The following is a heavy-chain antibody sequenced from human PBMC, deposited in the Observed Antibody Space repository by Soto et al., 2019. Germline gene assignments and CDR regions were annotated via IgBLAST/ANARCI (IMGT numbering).Heavy chain of an antibody. CDR1: GGSISSSSYY. Sequence: SETLSLTCTVSGGSISSSSYYWGWIRQPPGKGLEWIGSIYYSGSTYYNPSLKSRVTISVDTSKNQFSLKLSSVTAADTAVYYCARRVLDYTPIYWGQGTLVTVSS. D-gene: IGHD3-16*01. J-gene: IGHJ4*02. V-gene: IGHV4-39*01. CDR2: IYYSGST. CDR3: ARRVLDYTPIY.